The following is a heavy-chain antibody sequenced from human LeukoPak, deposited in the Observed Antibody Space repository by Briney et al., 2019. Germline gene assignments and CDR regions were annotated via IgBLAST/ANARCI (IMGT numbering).Heavy chain of an antibody. J-gene: IGHJ6*03. V-gene: IGHV3-48*04. CDR2: ISSSSSTI. CDR3: ARDRLDCSGGSCYSFYYYMDV. D-gene: IGHD2-15*01. Sequence: PGGSLRLSCAASGFTFSSYSMNWVRQAPGKGLEWVSYISSSSSTIYYADSVKRRFTISRDNAKNSLYLQMNSLRAEDTAVYYCARDRLDCSGGSCYSFYYYMDVWGKGTTVTVSS. CDR1: GFTFSSYS.